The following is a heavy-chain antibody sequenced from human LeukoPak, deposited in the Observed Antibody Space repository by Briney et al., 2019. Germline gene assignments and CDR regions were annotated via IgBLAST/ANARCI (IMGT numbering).Heavy chain of an antibody. CDR1: GYTFTGYY. Sequence: GASVKVSCKASGYTFTGYYMHWVRQAPGQGLEWMGWINPNSGGTNYAQKFQGRVTMTRDTSISTAYMELSRLRSDDTAVYYCARGQYYDILTGYPPLDYWGQGTLVTVSS. CDR3: ARGQYYDILTGYPPLDY. CDR2: INPNSGGT. J-gene: IGHJ4*02. V-gene: IGHV1-2*02. D-gene: IGHD3-9*01.